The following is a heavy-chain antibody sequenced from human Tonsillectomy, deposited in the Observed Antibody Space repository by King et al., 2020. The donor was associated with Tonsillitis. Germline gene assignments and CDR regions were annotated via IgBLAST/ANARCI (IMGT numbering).Heavy chain of an antibody. J-gene: IGHJ5*02. CDR1: GGSISSRSYY. V-gene: IGHV4-39*01. CDR2: VHYSGST. CDR3: ARRQVAVTMVRGVTSDWFDP. Sequence: QLQESGPGLLKPSETLSLTCTVSGGSISSRSYYWGWIRQPPGKGLEWIGSVHYSGSTYYNPSLKSRVTISVDTSKNQFSLKLSSVTAADTAVYYCARRQVAVTMVRGVTSDWFDPWGQGTLVTVSS. D-gene: IGHD3-10*01.